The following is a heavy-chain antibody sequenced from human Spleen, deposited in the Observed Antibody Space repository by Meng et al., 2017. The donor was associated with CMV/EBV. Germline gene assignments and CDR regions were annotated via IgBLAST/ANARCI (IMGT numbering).Heavy chain of an antibody. D-gene: IGHD6-13*01. V-gene: IGHV3-23*01. CDR3: AKGLSTRWFAFDY. CDR1: GFTFTNYA. CDR2: ISASGGTI. J-gene: IGHJ4*02. Sequence: GESLKISCAASGFTFTNYAMNWVRQAPGKGLQWVAAISASGGTIYYADSVKGRFTISRDNSKNTLYLQMNSLRVEDVAVYYCAKGLSTRWFAFDYWGQGTPVTVSS.